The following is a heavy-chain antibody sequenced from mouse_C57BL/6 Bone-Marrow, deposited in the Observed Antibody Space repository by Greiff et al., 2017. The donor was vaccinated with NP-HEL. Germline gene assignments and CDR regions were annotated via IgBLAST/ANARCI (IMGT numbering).Heavy chain of an antibody. CDR1: GYSITSGYY. CDR2: ISYDGSN. V-gene: IGHV3-6*01. CDR3: AREGGKPFAY. J-gene: IGHJ3*01. D-gene: IGHD1-1*02. Sequence: EVKLEESGPGLVKPSQSLSLTCSVTGYSITSGYYWNWIRQFPGNKLEWMGYISYDGSNNYNPSLKNRISITRDTSKNQFFLKLNSVTTEDTATYYCAREGGKPFAYWGQGTLVTVSA.